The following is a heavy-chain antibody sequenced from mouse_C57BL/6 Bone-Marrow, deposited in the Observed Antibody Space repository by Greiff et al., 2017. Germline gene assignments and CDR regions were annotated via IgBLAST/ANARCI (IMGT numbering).Heavy chain of an antibody. V-gene: IGHV1-85*01. D-gene: IGHD1-1*01. Sequence: VQGVESGPELVKPGASVKLSCKASGYTFTSYDLNWVKQRPGQGLEWIGWIYPRDGSTTYNEKFKGKATLTVDTSSSTAYLELHSLTSEDSAVYFCARRGYYYGSSYAMDYWGQGTSVTVSS. CDR3: ARRGYYYGSSYAMDY. J-gene: IGHJ4*01. CDR1: GYTFTSYD. CDR2: IYPRDGST.